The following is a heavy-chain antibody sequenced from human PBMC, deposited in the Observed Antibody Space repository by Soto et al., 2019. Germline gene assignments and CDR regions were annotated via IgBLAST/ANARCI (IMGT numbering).Heavy chain of an antibody. CDR1: GYAFSSYW. CDR2: IYPGASDT. J-gene: IGHJ5*02. Sequence: GESLKISCQGSGYAFSSYWFAWLRQMPGKGLEWMGIIYPGASDTRYSPSFQGQVTISVDKSITTGYPQWSSLKASDTAMYYWARGYSSISCEKGDGGWFGPWGQGTLVTVSS. V-gene: IGHV5-51*01. D-gene: IGHD2-2*01. CDR3: ARGYSSISCEKGDGGWFGP.